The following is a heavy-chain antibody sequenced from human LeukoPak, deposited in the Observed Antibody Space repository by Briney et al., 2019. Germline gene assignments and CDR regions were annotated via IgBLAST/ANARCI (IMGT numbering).Heavy chain of an antibody. CDR2: ISSSSSYI. Sequence: GGSLRLSCAASGFTFSSYSMNWVRQAPGMGLEWVSSISSSSSYIYYADSVKGRFTISRDNAKNSLYLQMNSLRAEDTAVYYCARDDSGATLDYWGQGTLVTVSS. V-gene: IGHV3-21*01. J-gene: IGHJ4*02. CDR3: ARDDSGATLDY. CDR1: GFTFSSYS. D-gene: IGHD1-26*01.